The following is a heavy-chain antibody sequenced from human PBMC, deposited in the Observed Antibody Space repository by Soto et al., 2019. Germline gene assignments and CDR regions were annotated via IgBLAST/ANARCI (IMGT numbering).Heavy chain of an antibody. CDR1: GGTFSSYA. Sequence: QXQLVQSGAEVKKPGSSVKVSCKASGGTFSSYAISWVRQAPGQGLEWMGGIIPIVGTGNYAQNFQGRVTISADESTSTAYMELTSLKSQDTAMYYCARDLRAAGRPGMDVWGQGPPVTVSS. V-gene: IGHV1-69*01. CDR3: ARDLRAAGRPGMDV. J-gene: IGHJ6*02. CDR2: IIPIVGTG. D-gene: IGHD6-13*01.